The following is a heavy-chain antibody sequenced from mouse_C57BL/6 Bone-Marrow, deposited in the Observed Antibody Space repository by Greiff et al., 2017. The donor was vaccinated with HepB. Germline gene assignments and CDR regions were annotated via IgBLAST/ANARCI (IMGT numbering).Heavy chain of an antibody. CDR3: GRYGGRRDWYFEV. D-gene: IGHD1-1*01. CDR2: IYPRSGNT. CDR1: GYTFTSYG. V-gene: IGHV1-81*01. Sequence: VQLQQSGAELARPGASVKVSCKASGYTFTSYGISWVKQRTGQGLEWIGEIYPRSGNTYYNEKFKGKATLTADKSSSTAYMELRSLTSEDSAVYFCGRYGGRRDWYFEVWGTGTTVTVSS. J-gene: IGHJ1*03.